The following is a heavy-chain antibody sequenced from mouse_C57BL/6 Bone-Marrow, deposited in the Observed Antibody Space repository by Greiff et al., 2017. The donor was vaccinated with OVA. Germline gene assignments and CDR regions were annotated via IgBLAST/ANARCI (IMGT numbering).Heavy chain of an antibody. CDR1: GYTFTSYW. D-gene: IGHD2-5*01. Sequence: EVKLVESGTVLARPGASVKMSCKTSGYTFTSYWMHWVKQRPGQGLEWIGAIYPGNSDTSYNQKFKGKAKLTAVTSASTAYMELSSLTNEDSAVYYCTRDSNYLAWFAYWGQGTLVTVSA. J-gene: IGHJ3*01. CDR2: IYPGNSDT. V-gene: IGHV1-5*01. CDR3: TRDSNYLAWFAY.